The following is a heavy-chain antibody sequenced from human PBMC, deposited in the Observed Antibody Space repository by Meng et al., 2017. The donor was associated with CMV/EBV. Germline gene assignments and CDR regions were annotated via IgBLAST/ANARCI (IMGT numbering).Heavy chain of an antibody. J-gene: IGHJ3*02. CDR2: IIPIFGTA. CDR3: ASAVQDVVVPAAIRYSSGWYSPRAFDI. V-gene: IGHV1-69*05. CDR1: GGTFSSYA. Sequence: SVMVSCKASGGTFSSYATSWVRQPPGHGLEGMGGIIPIFGTANYAQKFQGRVTIITDESTSTAYMELSSLRSEDTAVYYCASAVQDVVVPAAIRYSSGWYSPRAFDIWGQRTMVTVSS. D-gene: IGHD2-2*02.